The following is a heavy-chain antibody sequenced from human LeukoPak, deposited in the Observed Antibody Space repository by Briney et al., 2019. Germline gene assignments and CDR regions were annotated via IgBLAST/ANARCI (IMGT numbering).Heavy chain of an antibody. J-gene: IGHJ4*02. V-gene: IGHV1-69*13. Sequence: AASVMVSCKASGGTFSSYAISWVRQAPGQGLEWMGGIIPIFGTANYAQKFQGRVTITADESTSTAYMELSSLRSEDTAVYYCARLYCSSTSCLWGQGTLVTVSS. CDR2: IIPIFGTA. CDR1: GGTFSSYA. D-gene: IGHD2-2*01. CDR3: ARLYCSSTSCL.